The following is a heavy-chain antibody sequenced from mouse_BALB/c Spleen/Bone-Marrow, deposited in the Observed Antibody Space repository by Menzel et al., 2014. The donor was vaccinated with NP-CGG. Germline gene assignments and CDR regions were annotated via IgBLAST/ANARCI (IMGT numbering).Heavy chain of an antibody. CDR1: GFTFSSYA. V-gene: IGHV5-9-3*01. CDR3: ARHGITRLLDY. J-gene: IGHJ2*01. D-gene: IGHD2-4*01. Sequence: EVKVEESGGGLVKPGGSLKLSCAASGFTFSSYAMSWVRQTPEKRLEWVATISSGGSYTYYPDSVKGRFTISRDNAKNTLYLQTSSLRSEDTAMYYCARHGITRLLDYWGQGTTLTVSS. CDR2: ISSGGSYT.